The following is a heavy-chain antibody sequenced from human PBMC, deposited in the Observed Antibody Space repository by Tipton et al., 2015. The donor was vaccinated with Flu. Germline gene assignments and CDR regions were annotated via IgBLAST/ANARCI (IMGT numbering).Heavy chain of an antibody. CDR2: IYSGGST. V-gene: IGHV3-53*01. CDR1: GFTFSSYS. J-gene: IGHJ4*02. CDR3: ARDDPTVPSDY. D-gene: IGHD4-17*01. Sequence: SLRLSCAASGFTFSSYSMNWVRQAPGKGLEWVSVIYSGGSTYYADSVKGRFTISRDNSKNTLYLQMNSLRAEDTAVYYCARDDPTVPSDYWGQGTLVTVSS.